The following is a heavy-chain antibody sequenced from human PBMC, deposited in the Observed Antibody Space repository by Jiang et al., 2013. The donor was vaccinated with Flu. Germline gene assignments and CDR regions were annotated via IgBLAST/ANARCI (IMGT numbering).Heavy chain of an antibody. V-gene: IGHV1-69*01. CDR3: ARDLVEASFDP. D-gene: IGHD1-26*01. J-gene: IGHJ5*02. CDR2: TIPIFGTA. Sequence: SGAEVKKPGSSVKVSCKASGGTFSSYAISWVRQAPGQGLEWMGGTIPIFGTANYAQKFQGRVTITADESTSTAYMELSSLRSEDTAVYYCARDLVEASFDPWGQGTLVTVSS. CDR1: GGTFSSYA.